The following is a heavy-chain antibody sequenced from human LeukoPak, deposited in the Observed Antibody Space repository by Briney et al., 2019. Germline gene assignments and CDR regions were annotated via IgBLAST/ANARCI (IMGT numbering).Heavy chain of an antibody. D-gene: IGHD3-3*01. V-gene: IGHV4-61*02. J-gene: IGHJ6*03. CDR3: ARTPYDFWSGYLLYYMDV. CDR1: GGSISSGSYY. CDR2: IYTSGST. Sequence: SETLSLTCTVSGGSISSGSYYWSWIRQPAGKGLEWTGRIYTSGSTNYNPSLKSRVTISVDTSKNQFSLKLSSVTAADTAVYYCARTPYDFWSGYLLYYMDVWGKGTTVTVSS.